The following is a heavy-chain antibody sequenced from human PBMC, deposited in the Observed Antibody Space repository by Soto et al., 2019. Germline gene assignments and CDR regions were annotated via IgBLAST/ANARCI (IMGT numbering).Heavy chain of an antibody. CDR2: ISYDGSNK. V-gene: IGHV3-30-3*01. CDR1: GFTFSSYA. Sequence: QVQLVESGGGVVQPGRSLRLSCAASGFTFSSYAMHWVRQAPGKGLEWVAVISYDGSNKYYADSVKGRFTISRDNSKNTLYLQMNSLRAEDTAVYYCARERGSMVREGNAFDIWGQGTMVTVSS. D-gene: IGHD3-10*01. CDR3: ARERGSMVREGNAFDI. J-gene: IGHJ3*02.